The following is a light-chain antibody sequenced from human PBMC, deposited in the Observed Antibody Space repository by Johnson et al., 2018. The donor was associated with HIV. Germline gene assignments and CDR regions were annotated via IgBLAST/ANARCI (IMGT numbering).Light chain of an antibody. V-gene: IGLV1-51*01. CDR3: GTWDSSLSAFYV. Sequence: QSVLTQPPSVSAAPGQKVTISCSGSSSNLGNNYVSWYQHLPGTAPKLLIYDNNKRPSGIPDRFSGSKSGTSATLGITGLQTGDEADYYCGTWDSSLSAFYVFGTGTNVTVL. J-gene: IGLJ1*01. CDR2: DNN. CDR1: SSNLGNNY.